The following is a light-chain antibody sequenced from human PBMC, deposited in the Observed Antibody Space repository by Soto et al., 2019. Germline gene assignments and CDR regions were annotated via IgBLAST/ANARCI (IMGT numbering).Light chain of an antibody. Sequence: ELVMTQSTATLCVSPGERGTRSRVAIQSVSIKLAWYQQKPGQAPLLLIYDTSTRATGIPARFSGSGSGTEFTLTISSLQSEDFAVYYCQQYNNWPPITFGPVTRLEIK. J-gene: IGKJ5*01. V-gene: IGKV3-15*01. CDR2: DTS. CDR3: QQYNNWPPIT. CDR1: QSVSIK.